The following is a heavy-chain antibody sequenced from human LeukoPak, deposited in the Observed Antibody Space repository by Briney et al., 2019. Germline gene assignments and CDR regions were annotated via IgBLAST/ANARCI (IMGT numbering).Heavy chain of an antibody. Sequence: SETLSLTCTVSGGSISSYYWSWIRQPAGKGLEWIGRIYTSGSTNYNPSLKSRVTMSVDTSKNQFSLKLSSVTAADTAVYYCARDASPTPLLWFGELFIDYWGQGTLVTVSS. D-gene: IGHD3-10*01. V-gene: IGHV4-4*07. CDR2: IYTSGST. CDR1: GGSISSYY. J-gene: IGHJ4*02. CDR3: ARDASPTPLLWFGELFIDY.